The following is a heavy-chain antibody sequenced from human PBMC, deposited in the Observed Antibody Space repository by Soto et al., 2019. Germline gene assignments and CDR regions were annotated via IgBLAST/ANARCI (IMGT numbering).Heavy chain of an antibody. CDR1: GFTFSDYW. V-gene: IGHV3-7*05. D-gene: IGHD1-26*01. Sequence: EVQLVESGGGLVQPGGSLRLSCAASGFTFSDYWMSWVRQAPGKGLEWVANIKVDGSEKNYVDSVKGRFTISRDNAKNSVYLQMDSLRAEDTGVYYCASATVRGQGTLVTVSS. J-gene: IGHJ1*01. CDR3: ASATV. CDR2: IKVDGSEK.